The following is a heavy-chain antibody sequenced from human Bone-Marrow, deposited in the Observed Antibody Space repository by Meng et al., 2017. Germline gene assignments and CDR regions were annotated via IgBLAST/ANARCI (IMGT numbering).Heavy chain of an antibody. CDR2: IIPIFGTA. D-gene: IGHD3-22*01. CDR1: GGTFSSYA. Sequence: SVKVSCKASGGTFSSYAISWVRQAPGQGLEWMGGIIPIFGTANYAQKFQGRVTITADESTSTAYMELSSLRAEDTAVYYCARALKRALQFYYYDSSGYYPSLGYWGQGTLVTVSS. V-gene: IGHV1-69*13. CDR3: ARALKRALQFYYYDSSGYYPSLGY. J-gene: IGHJ4*02.